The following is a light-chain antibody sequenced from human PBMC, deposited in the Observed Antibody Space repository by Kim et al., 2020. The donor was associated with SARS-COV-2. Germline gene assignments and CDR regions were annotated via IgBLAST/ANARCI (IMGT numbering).Light chain of an antibody. CDR2: KAS. Sequence: SASIGDRFTITCRASQSIGTWLAWYQQKPGNAPNLLIYKASSLHSGAPSRVSGSGSGTEFTLTISSLQPDDFATYYCQQYNTYPYTFGQGTKLEIK. CDR1: QSIGTW. V-gene: IGKV1-5*03. CDR3: QQYNTYPYT. J-gene: IGKJ2*01.